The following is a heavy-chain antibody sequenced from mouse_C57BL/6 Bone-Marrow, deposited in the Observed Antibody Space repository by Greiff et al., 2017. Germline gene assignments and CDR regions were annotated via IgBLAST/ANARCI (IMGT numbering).Heavy chain of an antibody. CDR2: IDPANGDT. D-gene: IGHD2-3*01. J-gene: IGHJ4*01. V-gene: IGHV14-4*01. CDR1: GFNIKDAY. Sequence: EVQLQQSGAELVRPGASVKLSCTASGFNIKDAYMHWVKQRPEQGLEWIGRIDPANGDTEYAAKFQGKATLTADKSSNTAYLQLSSLTSEDTSVYDWSTDGYYWYSYAKDYWGQGTLVTVSS. CDR3: STDGYYWYSYAKDY.